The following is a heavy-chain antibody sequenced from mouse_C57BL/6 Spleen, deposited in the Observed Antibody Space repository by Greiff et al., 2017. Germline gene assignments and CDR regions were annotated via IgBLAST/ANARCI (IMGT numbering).Heavy chain of an antibody. CDR2: ISSGSSTI. CDR1: GFTFSDYG. Sequence: EVKLVESGGGLVKPGGSLKLSCAASGFTFSDYGMHWVRQAPEKGLEWVAYISSGSSTIYYADTVKGRFTISRDNAKNTLFLQMTSLRSEDTAMYYCANDYDSAWFAYWGQGTLVTVSA. D-gene: IGHD2-4*01. CDR3: ANDYDSAWFAY. J-gene: IGHJ3*01. V-gene: IGHV5-17*01.